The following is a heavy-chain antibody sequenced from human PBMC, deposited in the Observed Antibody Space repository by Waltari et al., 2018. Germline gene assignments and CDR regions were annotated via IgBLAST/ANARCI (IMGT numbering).Heavy chain of an antibody. Sequence: QVQLQESGPGLVKPSETLSLTCTVSGGSISGYYWSWIRQPPGKGLEWIGYIYYSGGTNYNPSLMRRVTISVDTSRNQFSLKLSSVTAADTAVYYCARGEQWLAFDFWGQGTLVSVSS. V-gene: IGHV4-59*01. CDR2: IYYSGGT. J-gene: IGHJ4*02. CDR1: GGSISGYY. D-gene: IGHD6-19*01. CDR3: ARGEQWLAFDF.